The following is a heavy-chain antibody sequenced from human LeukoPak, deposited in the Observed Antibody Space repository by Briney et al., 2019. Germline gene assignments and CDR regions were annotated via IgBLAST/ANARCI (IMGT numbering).Heavy chain of an antibody. Sequence: ASVKVSCKASGYTFTSYAMHWVHQAPGQRLEWMGWINAGNGNTKYSQKFQGRVTITRDTSASTAYMELSSLRSEDTAVYYCARGKGSSSWYVAPYNWFDPWGQGTLVTVSS. J-gene: IGHJ5*02. CDR2: INAGNGNT. V-gene: IGHV1-3*01. D-gene: IGHD6-13*01. CDR3: ARGKGSSSWYVAPYNWFDP. CDR1: GYTFTSYA.